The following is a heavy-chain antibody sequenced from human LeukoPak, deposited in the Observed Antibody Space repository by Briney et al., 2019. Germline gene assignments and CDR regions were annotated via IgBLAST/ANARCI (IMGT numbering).Heavy chain of an antibody. CDR2: VSYDESEK. Sequence: PGRSLRLSCAASGFIFSRYSMHWVRQVPGKGLEWVAFVSYDESEKYYADTVKGRFTISRDNSKDTLYMQMNNLRPEDTAVYYCARDPLYVGEYYFDYWGQGTLVTVSS. J-gene: IGHJ4*02. CDR1: GFIFSRYS. D-gene: IGHD3-10*01. V-gene: IGHV3-30*04. CDR3: ARDPLYVGEYYFDY.